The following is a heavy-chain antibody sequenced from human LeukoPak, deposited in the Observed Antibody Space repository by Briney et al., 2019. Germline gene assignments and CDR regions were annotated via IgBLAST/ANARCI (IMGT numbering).Heavy chain of an antibody. CDR1: GFTFDDYA. J-gene: IGHJ4*02. D-gene: IGHD2-2*01. CDR2: ISWNSGSI. CDR3: AKDIGSTSFGPYYFDY. Sequence: GGSLRLSCAASGFTFDDYAMHWVRQAPGKGLEWVSGISWNSGSIGYADSEKGRFTISRDNAKNSLYLQMNSLRAEDMALYYCAKDIGSTSFGPYYFDYWGQGTLVTVSS. V-gene: IGHV3-9*03.